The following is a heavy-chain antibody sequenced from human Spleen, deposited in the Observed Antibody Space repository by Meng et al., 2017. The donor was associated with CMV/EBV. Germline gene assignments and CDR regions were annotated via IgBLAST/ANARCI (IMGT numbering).Heavy chain of an antibody. CDR1: SGNL. V-gene: IGHV4-4*02. CDR2: FYHSRRT. CDR3: ARIERRRILKYCGSDCSTTDY. D-gene: IGHD2-21*02. J-gene: IGHJ4*02. Sequence: SGNLWTSVPQVPGKRLAWIGEFYHSRRTNYSPSLKSRVTISVDKFKNQFSLRLGSVTAADTAVYYCARIERRRILKYCGSDCSTTDYWGQGTLVTVSS.